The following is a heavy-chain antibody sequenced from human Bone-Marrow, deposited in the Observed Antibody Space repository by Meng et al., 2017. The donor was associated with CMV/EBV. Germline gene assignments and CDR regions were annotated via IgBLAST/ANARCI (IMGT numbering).Heavy chain of an antibody. Sequence: SVKVSCKASGYTFTSYDINWVRQAPGQGLEWMGGIIPIFGTANYVQKFQGRVTITTDESTSTAYMELSSLRSEDTAVYYCARDRGVEGYQLLYWGQGTLVTVSS. D-gene: IGHD2-2*01. V-gene: IGHV1-69*05. CDR2: IIPIFGTA. J-gene: IGHJ4*02. CDR1: GYTFTSYD. CDR3: ARDRGVEGYQLLY.